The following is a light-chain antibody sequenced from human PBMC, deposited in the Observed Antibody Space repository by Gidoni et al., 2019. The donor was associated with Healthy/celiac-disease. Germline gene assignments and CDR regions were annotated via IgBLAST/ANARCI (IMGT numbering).Light chain of an antibody. CDR3: SSHTSSSTL. J-gene: IGLJ2*01. CDR2: EVS. CDR1: SSDVGGYNY. Sequence: QSALTQPASVWGSPGQSITISCTGTSSDVGGYNYVSWYQQHPGKAPKLMIYEVSNRPSGVSNRFSGSKSGNTASLTISGLQAEDEADYYCSSHTSSSTLFGGGTKLTVL. V-gene: IGLV2-14*01.